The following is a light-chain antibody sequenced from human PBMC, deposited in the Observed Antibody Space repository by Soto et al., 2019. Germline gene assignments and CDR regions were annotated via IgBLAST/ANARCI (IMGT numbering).Light chain of an antibody. CDR2: LNSDGSH. J-gene: IGLJ2*01. CDR3: QTWGTGLYVV. CDR1: SGHSSYA. V-gene: IGLV4-69*01. Sequence: QLVLTQSPSASASLGASVKLTCTLSSGHSSYAIAWHQQQPEKGPRYLMRLNSDGSHSKGDGIPDRFSGSSSGAECYLTISSLQSEDEADYYCQTWGTGLYVVFGGGTKLTVL.